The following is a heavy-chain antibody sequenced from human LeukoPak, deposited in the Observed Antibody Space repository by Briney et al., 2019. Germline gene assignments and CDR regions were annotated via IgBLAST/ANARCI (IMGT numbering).Heavy chain of an antibody. J-gene: IGHJ4*02. CDR1: GYTFTGYY. D-gene: IGHD2-2*01. V-gene: IGHV1-2*02. Sequence: ASVKVSCKASGYTFTGYYMHWVRQAPGQGLEWMGWINPDSGGTNYAQKFQGRVTMTRDTSINTAYMELSRLRSDDTAVYYCARDLFGIVVVPAAMGYWGQGTLVTVSS. CDR3: ARDLFGIVVVPAAMGY. CDR2: INPDSGGT.